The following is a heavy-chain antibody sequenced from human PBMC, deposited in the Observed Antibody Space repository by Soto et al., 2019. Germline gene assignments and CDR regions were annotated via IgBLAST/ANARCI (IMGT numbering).Heavy chain of an antibody. CDR2: IDTRGGST. J-gene: IGHJ3*02. CDR3: ARDLPRDLVRGSFDI. CDR1: GYTFTRYN. V-gene: IGHV1-46*01. Sequence: QAQLVQSGAEVKKPGASANISCKASGYTFTRYNIHWVRQAPGQGLEWMGIIDTRGGSTDYTQRFQGRVTMTRDTSTGTVYMHLSSLGSEDTAIYYCARDLPRDLVRGSFDIWGQGPMVTVSS. D-gene: IGHD3-10*01.